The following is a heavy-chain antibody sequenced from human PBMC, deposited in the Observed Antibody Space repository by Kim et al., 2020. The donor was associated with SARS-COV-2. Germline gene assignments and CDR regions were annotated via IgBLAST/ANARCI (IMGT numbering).Heavy chain of an antibody. J-gene: IGHJ6*02. V-gene: IGHV4-31*03. CDR1: GGSISSGGYY. CDR2: IYYSGST. CDR3: ARGPMVRGVIFYYYGMDV. D-gene: IGHD3-10*01. Sequence: SETLSLTCTVSGGSISSGGYYWSWIRQHPGKGLEWIGYIYYSGSTYYNPSLKSRVTISVDTSKNQFSLKLSSVTAADTAVYYCARGPMVRGVIFYYYGMDVWGQGTTVTVSS.